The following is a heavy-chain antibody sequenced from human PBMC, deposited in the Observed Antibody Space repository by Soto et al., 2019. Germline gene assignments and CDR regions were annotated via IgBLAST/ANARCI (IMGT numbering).Heavy chain of an antibody. J-gene: IGHJ4*02. CDR3: AKVRGSAAGPLGHLAY. CDR1: GFTFDDYA. CDR2: ISWNSGSI. V-gene: IGHV3-9*01. Sequence: GGSLRLSCAASGFTFDDYAMHWVRQAPGKGLEWVSGISWNSGSIGYADSVKGRFTISRDNAKNSLYLQMNSLRAEDTALYYCAKVRGSAAGPLGHLAYWGQGILVTVSS. D-gene: IGHD6-13*01.